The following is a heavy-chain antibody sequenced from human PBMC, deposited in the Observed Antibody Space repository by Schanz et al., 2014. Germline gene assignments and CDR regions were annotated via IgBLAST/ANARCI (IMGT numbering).Heavy chain of an antibody. CDR1: GFTFSSYG. J-gene: IGHJ4*02. V-gene: IGHV3-7*05. D-gene: IGHD3-10*02. Sequence: EVQLVESGGGLVQPGGSLRLSCAASGFTFSSYGMHWVRQAPGKGLEWVANIKEDGSVKDYVDSVKGRFTISRDNAKNSLYLQMTSLRAEDTAIYYCAKNQYDDVDLSSFYFDFWGQGTLVTVSS. CDR2: IKEDGSVK. CDR3: AKNQYDDVDLSSFYFDF.